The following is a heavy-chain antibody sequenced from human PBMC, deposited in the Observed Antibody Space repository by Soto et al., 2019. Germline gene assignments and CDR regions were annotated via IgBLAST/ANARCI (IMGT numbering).Heavy chain of an antibody. CDR3: ARESKLSGFDP. J-gene: IGHJ5*02. V-gene: IGHV3-48*04. D-gene: IGHD1-7*01. CDR1: GFTFSSDS. CDR2: ISSSSSTI. Sequence: GGSLRLSCAASGFTFSSDSMNWVRQAPGKGLEWVSYISSSSSTIYYADSVKGRFTISRDNAKNSLYLQMNSLRAEDTAVYYCARESKLSGFDPWGQGTLVTVSS.